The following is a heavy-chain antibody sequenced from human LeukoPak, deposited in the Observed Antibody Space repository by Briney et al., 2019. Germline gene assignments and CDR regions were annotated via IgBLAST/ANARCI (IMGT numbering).Heavy chain of an antibody. V-gene: IGHV1-69*13. CDR1: GGTFSSYA. Sequence: ASVKVSCKASGGTFSSYAISWVRQAPGQGLGWMGGIIPIFGTANYAQKFQGRVTITADESTSTAYMELSSLRSEDTAVYYCARDRHYYDSSGYYLYYYYDMDVWGQGTTVTVSS. J-gene: IGHJ6*02. CDR3: ARDRHYYDSSGYYLYYYYDMDV. D-gene: IGHD3-22*01. CDR2: IIPIFGTA.